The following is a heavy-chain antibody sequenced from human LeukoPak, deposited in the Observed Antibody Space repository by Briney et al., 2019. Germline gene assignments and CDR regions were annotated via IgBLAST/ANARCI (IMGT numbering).Heavy chain of an antibody. CDR3: ARVRRPEYSSSSYYYYMDV. D-gene: IGHD6-6*01. CDR1: GYTFTGYY. Sequence: ASVKVSCKASGYTFTGYYIHWVRQAPGQGLEWMGCINSNSGGTNYAQKFQGRVTMTRDTSTTTAYMELNRLRSDDTAVYYCARVRRPEYSSSSYYYYMDVWGKGTTVTVSS. CDR2: INSNSGGT. V-gene: IGHV1-2*02. J-gene: IGHJ6*03.